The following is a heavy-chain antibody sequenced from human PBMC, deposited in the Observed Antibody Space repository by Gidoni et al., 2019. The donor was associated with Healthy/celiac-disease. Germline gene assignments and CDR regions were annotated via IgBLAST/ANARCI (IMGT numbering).Heavy chain of an antibody. D-gene: IGHD2-15*01. CDR3: AIVLLRAATPDY. J-gene: IGHJ4*02. V-gene: IGHV4-34*01. CDR2: INHSGST. Sequence: QVQLQQWGAGLLKPSETLSLTCAVEGGSFSGYYWSWIRQPPGKGLEWIGEINHSGSTNYNPSLKSRVTISVDTSKTQFSLKLSSVTAADTAVYYCAIVLLRAATPDYWGQGTLVTVSS. CDR1: GGSFSGYY.